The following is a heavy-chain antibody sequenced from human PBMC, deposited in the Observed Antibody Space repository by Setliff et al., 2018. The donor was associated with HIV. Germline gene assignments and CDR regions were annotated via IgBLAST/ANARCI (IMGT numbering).Heavy chain of an antibody. V-gene: IGHV1-2*02. CDR3: ARPTYYTDNSGHPRYYFET. D-gene: IGHD3-22*01. J-gene: IGHJ5*02. Sequence: GASVKVSCKASGYTFSAYNMHWVRQAPGQGLEWMGWINPNSGDTNYAQKFQGRVTLTRDTSITTAYMELRRLTSDDTAVYYCARPTYYTDNSGHPRYYFETWGQGTRVTVSS. CDR1: GYTFSAYN. CDR2: INPNSGDT.